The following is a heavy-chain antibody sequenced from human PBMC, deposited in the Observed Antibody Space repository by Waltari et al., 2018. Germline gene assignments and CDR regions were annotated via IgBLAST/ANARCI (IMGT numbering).Heavy chain of an antibody. D-gene: IGHD6-19*01. CDR2: ISGSGGST. CDR1: GFTFSSYA. V-gene: IGHV3-23*01. Sequence: EVQLLESGGGLVQPGGSLRLSCAASGFTFSSYAMGWVRQAPGEGLEWVSAISGSGGSTYYADSVKGRFTSSRDKSKNTLYLQMNSLRAEDTTVYYCANLYSSGWYGYWGQGTLVTVSS. J-gene: IGHJ4*02. CDR3: ANLYSSGWYGY.